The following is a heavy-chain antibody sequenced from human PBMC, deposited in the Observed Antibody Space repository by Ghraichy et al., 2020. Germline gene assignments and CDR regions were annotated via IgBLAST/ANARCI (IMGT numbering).Heavy chain of an antibody. CDR1: GGSISSYY. CDR3: ANSYDYVWGNYRYEFDY. Sequence: SETLSLTCTVSGGSISSYYWSWIRQPPGKGLEWIGYISYSGSTNYNHSLKSRVTISVDTSKNKFSLKLSSVNAADTAVYFCANSYDYVWGNYRYEFDYWGQGTLVTVSS. J-gene: IGHJ4*02. V-gene: IGHV4-59*08. D-gene: IGHD3-16*02. CDR2: ISYSGST.